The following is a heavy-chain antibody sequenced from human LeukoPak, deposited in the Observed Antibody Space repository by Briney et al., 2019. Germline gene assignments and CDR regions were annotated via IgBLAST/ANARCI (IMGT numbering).Heavy chain of an antibody. CDR1: GYSFTSYW. Sequence: GESLKISCKGSGYSFTSYWIGWVRQMPGKGLEWMGIIYPGDSDTRYSLSFQGQVTISADKSISTAYLQWSSLKASDTAMYYCARLGAGYSSGWYGDYWGQGTLVTVSS. D-gene: IGHD6-19*01. J-gene: IGHJ4*02. CDR2: IYPGDSDT. V-gene: IGHV5-51*01. CDR3: ARLGAGYSSGWYGDY.